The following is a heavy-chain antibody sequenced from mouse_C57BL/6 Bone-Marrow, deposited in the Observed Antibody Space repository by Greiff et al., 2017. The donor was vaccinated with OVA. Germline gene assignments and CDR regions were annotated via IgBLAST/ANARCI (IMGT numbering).Heavy chain of an antibody. V-gene: IGHV5-9-1*02. Sequence: EVQLVEPGAGLVKPGGSLKLSCAASGFTFSSYAMSWVRQTPEKRLEWVAYISSGGDYIYYADNVKGRFTMSRDNARNTRYLQMSSLKSEDTAMDYCTRLNYATSFAYWGQGTLVTVSA. CDR2: ISSGGDYI. J-gene: IGHJ3*01. CDR3: TRLNYATSFAY. D-gene: IGHD1-1*01. CDR1: GFTFSSYA.